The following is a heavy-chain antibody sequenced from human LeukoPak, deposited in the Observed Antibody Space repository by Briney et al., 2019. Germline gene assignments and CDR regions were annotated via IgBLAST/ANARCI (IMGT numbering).Heavy chain of an antibody. V-gene: IGHV3-48*04. D-gene: IGHD2-15*01. CDR1: GFTFSTYN. CDR3: ARDLRDKVDY. Sequence: GGSLRLSCAASGFTFSTYNMNWVRQAPGKGLEWVSYISSSSSTIYYADSVKGRFTISRDNAKNSLYLQMNSLRAEDTAVYYCARDLRDKVDYWGQGTLVTVSS. CDR2: ISSSSSTI. J-gene: IGHJ4*02.